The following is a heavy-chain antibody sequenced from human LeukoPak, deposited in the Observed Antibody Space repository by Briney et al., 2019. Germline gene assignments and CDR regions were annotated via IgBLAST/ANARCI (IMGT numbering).Heavy chain of an antibody. D-gene: IGHD4-11*01. CDR2: IYYSGST. CDR3: ARLGDYSNYAGYYYYGMDV. CDR1: GGSISSYY. V-gene: IGHV4-59*01. Sequence: PSETLSLTCTVSGGSISSYYWSWIRQPPGKGLEWIGYIYYSGSTNYNPSLKSRVTISVDTSKNQFSLKLSSVTAADTAVYYCARLGDYSNYAGYYYYGMDVWGQGTTVTVSS. J-gene: IGHJ6*02.